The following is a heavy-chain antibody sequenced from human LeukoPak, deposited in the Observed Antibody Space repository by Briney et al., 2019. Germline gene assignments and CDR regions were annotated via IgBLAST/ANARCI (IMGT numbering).Heavy chain of an antibody. V-gene: IGHV4-59*01. D-gene: IGHD1-1*01. Sequence: PSETLSLTCTVSGGSISSYYWSWIRQPPGKGLEWMGYIYYSGSTNYNPSLKSRVTISVDTSKNQFSLKLSSVTAADTAVYYCARDRIGNWNYGMDVWGQGTTVTVSS. J-gene: IGHJ6*02. CDR3: ARDRIGNWNYGMDV. CDR1: GGSISSYY. CDR2: IYYSGST.